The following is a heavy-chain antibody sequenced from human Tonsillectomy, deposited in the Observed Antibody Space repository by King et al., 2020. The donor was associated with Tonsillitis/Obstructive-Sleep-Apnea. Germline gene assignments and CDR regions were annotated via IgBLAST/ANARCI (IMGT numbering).Heavy chain of an antibody. CDR2: INHSGST. J-gene: IGHJ5*02. Sequence: VQLQQWGAGLLKPSETLSLTCAVYGGSFSGYYWTWIRQPPGKGLEWIGEINHSGSTNYNPSLKSRVTISVDTSKNQFSLKLSSVTAADTAVYYCARGEVVPAAIPPNWFDPWGQGTLVTLSS. D-gene: IGHD2-2*02. V-gene: IGHV4-34*01. CDR1: GGSFSGYY. CDR3: ARGEVVPAAIPPNWFDP.